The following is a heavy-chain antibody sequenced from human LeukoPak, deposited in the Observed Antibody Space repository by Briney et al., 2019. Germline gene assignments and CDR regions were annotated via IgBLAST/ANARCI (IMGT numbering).Heavy chain of an antibody. CDR1: GYTFTSYD. D-gene: IGHD4-17*01. J-gene: IGHJ6*03. V-gene: IGHV1-18*01. Sequence: ASVKVSCKASGYTFTSYDINWVRQAPGQGLEWMGWISAYNGNTNYAQKLQGRVTMTTDTSTSTAYMELRSLRSDDTAVYYCARESPGDYGYYYMDVWGKGTTVTVSS. CDR2: ISAYNGNT. CDR3: ARESPGDYGYYYMDV.